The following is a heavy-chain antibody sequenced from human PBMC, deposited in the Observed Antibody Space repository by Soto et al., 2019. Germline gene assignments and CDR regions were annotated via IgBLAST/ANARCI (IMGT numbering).Heavy chain of an antibody. J-gene: IGHJ4*02. V-gene: IGHV3-30*18. CDR3: AKVYGSGRPQTYYFDY. D-gene: IGHD3-10*01. Sequence: GGSLRLSCAASGFTFSSYVMHWVRQAPGKGLEWVAVISYDGSNKYYADSVKGRFTISRDNSKNTLYLQMNSLRAEDTAVYYCAKVYGSGRPQTYYFDYWGQGTLVTVSS. CDR2: ISYDGSNK. CDR1: GFTFSSYV.